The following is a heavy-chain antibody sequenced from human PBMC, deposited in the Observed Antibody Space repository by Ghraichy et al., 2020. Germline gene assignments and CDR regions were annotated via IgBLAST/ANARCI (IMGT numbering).Heavy chain of an antibody. D-gene: IGHD3-10*01. CDR1: GFTFSSYA. J-gene: IGHJ5*02. Sequence: GGSLRLSCAASGFTFSSYAMSWVRQAPGKGLEWVSAISGSGGSTYYADSVKGRFTISRDNSKNTLYLQMNSLRAEDTAVYYCANGWHYYGSGSYSGDWFDPWGQGTLVTVSS. V-gene: IGHV3-23*01. CDR2: ISGSGGST. CDR3: ANGWHYYGSGSYSGDWFDP.